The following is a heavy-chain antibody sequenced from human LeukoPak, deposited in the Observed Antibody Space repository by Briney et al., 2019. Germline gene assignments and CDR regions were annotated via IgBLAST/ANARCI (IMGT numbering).Heavy chain of an antibody. V-gene: IGHV3-23*01. CDR1: GFTFSTYA. CDR3: AKGSTGWYLLDY. CDR2: ISGSGGST. Sequence: GGSLRLSCAASGFTFSTYAMTCVRQAPGKGLEWVSTISGSGGSTFYAESVKGRFTISRDNSKNTLYVQMNSLRAEDTAVYFCAKGSTGWYLLDYWGQGTLVTVSS. D-gene: IGHD6-19*01. J-gene: IGHJ4*02.